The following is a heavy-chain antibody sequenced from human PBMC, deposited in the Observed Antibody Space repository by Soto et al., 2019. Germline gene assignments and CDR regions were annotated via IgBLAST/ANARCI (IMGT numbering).Heavy chain of an antibody. CDR3: ARDFHDFWSGYFQH. D-gene: IGHD3-3*01. J-gene: IGHJ1*01. CDR1: GFTFSSYW. V-gene: IGHV3-7*01. CDR2: IKQDGSEK. Sequence: GSLRLSCAASGFTFSSYWMSWVRQAPGKGLEWVANIKQDGSEKYYVDSVKGRFTISRDNAKNSLYLQMNSLRAEDTAVYYCARDFHDFWSGYFQHWGQGTLVTVSS.